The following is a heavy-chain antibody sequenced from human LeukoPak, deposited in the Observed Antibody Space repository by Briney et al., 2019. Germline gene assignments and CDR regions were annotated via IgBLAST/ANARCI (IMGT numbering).Heavy chain of an antibody. CDR2: IYYSGST. V-gene: IGHV4-59*08. CDR1: GGSISSYY. J-gene: IGHJ4*02. Sequence: SETLSLTCTVSGGSISSYYWSWIQQPPGKGLEWIGYIYYSGSTNYNPSLKSRVTISVDTSKNQFSLKLSSVTAADTAVYYCARLGGSSPPYFDYWGQGTLVTVSS. D-gene: IGHD1-26*01. CDR3: ARLGGSSPPYFDY.